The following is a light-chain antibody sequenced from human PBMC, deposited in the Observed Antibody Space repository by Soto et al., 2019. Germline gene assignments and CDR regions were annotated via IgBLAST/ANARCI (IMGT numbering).Light chain of an antibody. Sequence: IQVTQSPSSLSASVGDRVTITCQASQDSSNYLNWYQQKPGKAPKLLIYDASILETGVPSRFRGSGSGTDFTFTISSLQPEDIATYYCQHLANLLLTFGGGTKVEIK. CDR1: QDSSNY. CDR3: QHLANLLLT. V-gene: IGKV1-33*01. CDR2: DAS. J-gene: IGKJ4*01.